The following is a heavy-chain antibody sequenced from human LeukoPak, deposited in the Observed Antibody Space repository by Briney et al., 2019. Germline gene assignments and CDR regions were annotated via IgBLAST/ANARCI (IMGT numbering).Heavy chain of an antibody. V-gene: IGHV3-7*01. CDR3: ARGYTSRAGTTDCCPLDY. CDR1: GFTFSSYW. D-gene: IGHD2-21*02. Sequence: GGSLRLSCAASGFTFSSYWMSWVRQAPGKGLEWVANIKQDGSEKYYVDSVKGRFTISRDNAKNSLYLQMNSLRAEDTAVYYCARGYTSRAGTTDCCPLDYWGQGTLVTVSS. J-gene: IGHJ4*02. CDR2: IKQDGSEK.